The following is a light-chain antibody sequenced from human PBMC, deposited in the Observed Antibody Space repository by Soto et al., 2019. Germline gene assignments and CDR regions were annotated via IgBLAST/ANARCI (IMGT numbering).Light chain of an antibody. V-gene: IGLV1-47*03. CDR2: RNN. CDR3: AAWDDTLDAQV. CDR1: RSNIGRNF. Sequence: QSVLTQSPSASGTPGQRVTISCSGSRSNIGRNFAYWSQHVPGTAPRLLIQRNNERPSGVPDRFSGSKSGTSVSLAISGLWSDDEATYYCAAWDDTLDAQVFGGGTKVTVL. J-gene: IGLJ3*02.